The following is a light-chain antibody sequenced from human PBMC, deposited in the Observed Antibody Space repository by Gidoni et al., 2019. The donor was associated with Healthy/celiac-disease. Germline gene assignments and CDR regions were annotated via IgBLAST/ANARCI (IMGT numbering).Light chain of an antibody. CDR1: QSLSSSY. CDR3: QQYGSART. CDR2: GAS. V-gene: IGKV3-20*01. Sequence: ELVLPQSPGTLSVSPGERATLSCRASQSLSSSYLAWYQQKPGQAPRRLIYGASSRAAGIPDRFSGSGSGTDFTLTISRLEPEDFAVYYCQQYGSARTFGGXTKVEIK. J-gene: IGKJ4*01.